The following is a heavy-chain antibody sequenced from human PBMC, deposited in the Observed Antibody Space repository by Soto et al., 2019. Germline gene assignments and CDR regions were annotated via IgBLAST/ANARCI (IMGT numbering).Heavy chain of an antibody. CDR3: ARDRERGYSYGYFDY. D-gene: IGHD5-18*01. V-gene: IGHV4-30-2*05. CDR1: GGSISSGDYS. CDR2: IYHSGSS. J-gene: IGHJ4*02. Sequence: SETLSLTCAVSGGSISSGDYSWSWIRQPPGKGLEWIGYIYHSGSSYYNPSLKSRITISVDTSKNQFSLNLSSVTAADTAVYYCARDRERGYSYGYFDYWGQGTLVTVSS.